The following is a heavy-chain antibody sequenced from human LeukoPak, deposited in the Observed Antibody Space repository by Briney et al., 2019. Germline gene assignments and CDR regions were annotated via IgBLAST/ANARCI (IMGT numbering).Heavy chain of an antibody. CDR1: GFTFSSYW. D-gene: IGHD6-13*01. CDR3: ARDQAWGSSWYLPEYFDY. Sequence: GGSLRLSCAASGFTFSSYWMSWVRQAPGRGLEWVANIKEDGSDKYYVDSVKGRFTISRDNAKNSLYLQMNSLRAEDTAVYYCARDQAWGSSWYLPEYFDYWGQGTLVTVSS. V-gene: IGHV3-7*01. CDR2: IKEDGSDK. J-gene: IGHJ4*02.